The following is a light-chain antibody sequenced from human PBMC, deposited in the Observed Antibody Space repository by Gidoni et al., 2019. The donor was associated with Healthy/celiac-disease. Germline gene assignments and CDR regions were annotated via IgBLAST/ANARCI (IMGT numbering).Light chain of an antibody. V-gene: IGLV3-1*01. CDR3: QAWDSSTGV. J-gene: IGLJ2*01. Sequence: SYELTQPPSVSVYQGQTASITCSGDKLGDKYACLYQQKPGQSPVLVIYQDSKRPSGIPELFSGSNSGNTATLTISGTQAMDEADYYCQAWDSSTGVFGGVTKLTGL. CDR1: KLGDKY. CDR2: QDS.